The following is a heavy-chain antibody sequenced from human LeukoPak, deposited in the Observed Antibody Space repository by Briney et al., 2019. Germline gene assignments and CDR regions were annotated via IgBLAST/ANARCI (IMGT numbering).Heavy chain of an antibody. CDR2: IFSST. CDR3: ARRAGAYSHPYDY. Sequence: PGGSLRLSCTVSGFTVSSNSMSWVRQAPGKGLEWVSFIFSSTRYSDSVKGRFTISRDNSKNTLYLQMNSLRAEDTAVYYCARRAGAYSHPYDYWGQGTLVTVSS. D-gene: IGHD4/OR15-4a*01. V-gene: IGHV3-53*01. J-gene: IGHJ4*02. CDR1: GFTVSSNS.